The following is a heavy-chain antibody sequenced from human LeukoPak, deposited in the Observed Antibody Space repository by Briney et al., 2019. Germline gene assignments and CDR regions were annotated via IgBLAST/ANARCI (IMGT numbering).Heavy chain of an antibody. CDR1: GYTFTGYY. CDR2: INPNNGGT. V-gene: IGHV1-2*04. CDR3: AKAGGDYGDYAPGYFHH. D-gene: IGHD4-17*01. Sequence: GASVKVSCKASGYTFTGYYMHWVRQAPGQGLEWMGWINPNNGGTNYAQKFQGWVTMTRDTSITTAYMELSRLRSDDTAVYYCAKAGGDYGDYAPGYFHHWGQGTLVTVSS. J-gene: IGHJ1*01.